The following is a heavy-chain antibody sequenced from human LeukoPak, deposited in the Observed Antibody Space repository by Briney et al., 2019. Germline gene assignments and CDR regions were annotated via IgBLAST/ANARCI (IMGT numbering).Heavy chain of an antibody. V-gene: IGHV1-58*01. Sequence: GASVKVSCKASGFTFTSSAVQWVRQARGQRLEWIGWIVVGSGNTNYAQKFQERVTITRDMSTSTAYMELSSLRSEDTAVYYCAAAISIVGAMAFDYWGQGTLVTVSS. CDR1: GFTFTSSA. J-gene: IGHJ4*02. D-gene: IGHD1-26*01. CDR2: IVVGSGNT. CDR3: AAAISIVGAMAFDY.